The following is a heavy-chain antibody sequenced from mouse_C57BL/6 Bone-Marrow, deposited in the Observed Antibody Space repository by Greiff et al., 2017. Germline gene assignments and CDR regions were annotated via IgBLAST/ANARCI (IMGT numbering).Heavy chain of an antibody. V-gene: IGHV1-47*01. D-gene: IGHD5-1*01. Sequence: QVQLQQSGAELVKPGASVKMSCKASGYTFTTYPIEWMKQNHGKSLEWIGNFHPYNDDTKYNEKFKGKATLTVEKSSNTVYLSLSRLTSDDSAVYYCARNSTFFYYFDYWGQGTTLTVSS. CDR2: FHPYNDDT. J-gene: IGHJ2*01. CDR3: ARNSTFFYYFDY. CDR1: GYTFTTYP.